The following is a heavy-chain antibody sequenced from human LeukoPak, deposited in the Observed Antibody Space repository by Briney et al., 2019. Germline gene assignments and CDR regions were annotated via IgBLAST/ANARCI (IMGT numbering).Heavy chain of an antibody. CDR1: GGTFSSYA. D-gene: IGHD3-9*01. V-gene: IGHV1-69*06. CDR3: ARDRNYDILTGPMGYYYYGMDV. CDR2: IIPIFGTA. J-gene: IGHJ6*04. Sequence: ASVKVSCKASGGTFSSYAISWVRQAPGQGLEWMGGIIPIFGTANYAQKFQGGVTITADKSTSTAYMELSSLRSEDTAVYYCARDRNYDILTGPMGYYYYGMDVWGKGTTVTVSS.